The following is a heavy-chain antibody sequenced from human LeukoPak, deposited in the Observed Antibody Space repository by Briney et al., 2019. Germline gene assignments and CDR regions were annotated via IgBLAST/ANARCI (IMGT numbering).Heavy chain of an antibody. V-gene: IGHV4-61*02. CDR3: VGEPLGSQYLISTF. CDR1: GGFIGIGGDY. Sequence: PSETLSLTRTVAGGFIGIGGDYGSWIRQSAGKGLEWIGRIYASARANLNPSLHSRVTMSLDTSGNQSTMKLDSVTAADTAVYYCVGEPLGSQYLISTFWGQGTLVTVSS. D-gene: IGHD1-26*01. J-gene: IGHJ4*02. CDR2: IYASARA.